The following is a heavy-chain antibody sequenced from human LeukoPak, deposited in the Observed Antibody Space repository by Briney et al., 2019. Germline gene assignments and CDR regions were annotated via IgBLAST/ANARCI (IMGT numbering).Heavy chain of an antibody. J-gene: IGHJ3*02. CDR1: GGTFSSYA. CDR2: IIPIFGTA. Sequence: SVKVSCKASGGTFSSYAICWVRQAPGQWLELMGGIIPIFGTANYAQKFQGRVTITADESTSTAYMELSSLRSEDTAVYYCARPVTTGQGAFDIWGQGTMVTVSS. CDR3: ARPVTTGQGAFDI. D-gene: IGHD1-14*01. V-gene: IGHV1-69*13.